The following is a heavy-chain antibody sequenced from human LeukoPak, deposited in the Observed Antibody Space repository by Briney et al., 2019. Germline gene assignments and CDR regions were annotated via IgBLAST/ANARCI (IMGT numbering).Heavy chain of an antibody. CDR2: IYYSGST. D-gene: IGHD6-13*01. Sequence: SETLSLTCTVSGVSISSYYWSWIRQPPGKGLEWIGYIYYSGSTNYNPSLKSRVTISVDTSKNQFSLKLSSVTAADTAVYYCARGSAAAFPGYWGQGTLVTVSS. V-gene: IGHV4-59*01. CDR3: ARGSAAAFPGY. J-gene: IGHJ4*02. CDR1: GVSISSYY.